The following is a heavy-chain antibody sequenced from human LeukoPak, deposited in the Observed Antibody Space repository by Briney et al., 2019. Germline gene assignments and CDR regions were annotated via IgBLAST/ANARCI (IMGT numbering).Heavy chain of an antibody. J-gene: IGHJ2*01. D-gene: IGHD1-26*01. CDR3: ARNPTSTDGNNWEWYCDL. Sequence: GGSLRLSCASSGFTFSNYAMTWVRQAPGRGLGWVSAFSAAGTGPYYADSVKGRLTISRDNSKGTLYLQLNSLRAEDTAAFFCARNPTSTDGNNWEWYCDLWGRGTLVTVSS. CDR2: FSAAGTGP. CDR1: GFTFSNYA. V-gene: IGHV3-23*01.